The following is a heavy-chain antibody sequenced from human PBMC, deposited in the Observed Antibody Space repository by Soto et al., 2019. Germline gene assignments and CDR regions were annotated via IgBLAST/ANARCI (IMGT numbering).Heavy chain of an antibody. J-gene: IGHJ5*02. CDR2: IIPIFGTA. CDR3: ARDCSGGSCYSEYNWFDP. CDR1: GGTFSSYA. D-gene: IGHD2-15*01. V-gene: IGHV1-69*13. Sequence: GASVKVSCKASGGTFSSYAISWVRQAPGQGLEWMGGIIPIFGTANYAQKFQGRVTITADESTSTAYMELSSLRSEDTAVYYCARDCSGGSCYSEYNWFDPWGQGTLVTVSS.